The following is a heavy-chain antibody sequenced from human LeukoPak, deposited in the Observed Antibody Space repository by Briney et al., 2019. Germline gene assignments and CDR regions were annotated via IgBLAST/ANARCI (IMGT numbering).Heavy chain of an antibody. CDR2: INHSGST. V-gene: IGHV4-34*01. D-gene: IGHD6-6*01. J-gene: IGHJ4*02. Sequence: PSETLSLTCAVYGGSFSGYYWSWIRQPPGKGLEWIGEINHSGSTNYNPSLKSRVTISVDTSKNQFSLKLSSVTAADTAVYYSARALVIAARTAYFDYWGQGTLVTVSS. CDR3: ARALVIAARTAYFDY. CDR1: GGSFSGYY.